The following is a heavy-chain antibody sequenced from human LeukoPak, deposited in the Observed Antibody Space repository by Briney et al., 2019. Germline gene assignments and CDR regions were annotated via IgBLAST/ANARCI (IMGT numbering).Heavy chain of an antibody. Sequence: VGSLRLSCAASGFTFSNAWMSWVRQAPGKGLEWVGRIKSKTDGGTTDYAAPVKGRFTISRDDSKNTLYLQMNSLKTEDTAVYYCTTESNTGWWKMTKVYMDAWGKGTTVTVSS. V-gene: IGHV3-15*01. CDR3: TTESNTGWWKMTKVYMDA. D-gene: IGHD4-17*01. CDR2: IKSKTDGGTT. J-gene: IGHJ6*03. CDR1: GFTFSNAW.